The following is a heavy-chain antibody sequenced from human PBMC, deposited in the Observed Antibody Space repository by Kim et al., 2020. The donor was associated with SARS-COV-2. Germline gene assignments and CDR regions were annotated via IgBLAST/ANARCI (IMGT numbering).Heavy chain of an antibody. Sequence: PPLKSRVTMAVDTSKNQFSLQLSSVTAADTAVYFCARTVFGELLISGMDVWGQGTTVTVSS. D-gene: IGHD3-10*02. CDR3: ARTVFGELLISGMDV. V-gene: IGHV4-4*07. J-gene: IGHJ6*02.